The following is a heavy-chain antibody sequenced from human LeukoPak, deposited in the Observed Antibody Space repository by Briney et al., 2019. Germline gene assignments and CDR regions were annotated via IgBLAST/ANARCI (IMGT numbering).Heavy chain of an antibody. CDR2: INQDGSEK. V-gene: IGHV3-7*01. CDR1: GFTFSSYW. D-gene: IGHD2-15*01. Sequence: QTGGSLRLSCAASGFTFSSYWMSWVRQAPGKGLEWVANINQDGSEKYYVDSVKGRFTISRDNAKNSLYLQMNSLRAEDTAVYYCAREGCSGGSGYHNWFDPWGQGTLVTVSS. CDR3: AREGCSGGSGYHNWFDP. J-gene: IGHJ5*02.